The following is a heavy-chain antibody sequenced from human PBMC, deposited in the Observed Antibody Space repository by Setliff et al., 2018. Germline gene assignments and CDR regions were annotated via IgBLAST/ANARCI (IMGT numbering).Heavy chain of an antibody. CDR3: AKPRLELRWGFEY. CDR1: GFTFTDYA. Sequence: QTGGSLRLSCVASGFTFTDYAMSWVRQAPGKGLEWVSTIYRGDRSTFYVDSVQGRFIIFRDGSKNTLYLQMDSLRGEDTAVYYCAKPRLELRWGFEYWGQGTPVTVSS. CDR2: IYRGDRST. V-gene: IGHV3-23*03. D-gene: IGHD1-7*01. J-gene: IGHJ4*02.